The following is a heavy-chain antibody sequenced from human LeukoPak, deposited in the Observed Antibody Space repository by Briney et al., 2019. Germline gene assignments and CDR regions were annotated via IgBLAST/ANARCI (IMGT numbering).Heavy chain of an antibody. J-gene: IGHJ5*02. CDR2: IYSGGST. CDR1: GFTVSSNY. D-gene: IGHD3-10*01. V-gene: IGHV3-53*01. Sequence: GGSLRLSCAASGFTVSSNYMSWVRQAPGKGLEWVSVIYSGGSTYYADSVKGRFTISRDNSKNTLYLQMNSLRAEDTAVYYCAKDPYLKYYYGSGSSWFDPWGQGTLVTVSS. CDR3: AKDPYLKYYYGSGSSWFDP.